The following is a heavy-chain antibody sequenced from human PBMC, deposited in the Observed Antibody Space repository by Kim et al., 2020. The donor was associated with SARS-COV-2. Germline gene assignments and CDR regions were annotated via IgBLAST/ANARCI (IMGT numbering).Heavy chain of an antibody. CDR3: ARGGVVAANADYFDY. J-gene: IGHJ4*02. Sequence: PSLTSRVTISVDTSKNQFSLKLSSVTAADTAVYYCARGGVVAANADYFDYWGQGTLVTVSS. V-gene: IGHV4-31*02. D-gene: IGHD2-15*01.